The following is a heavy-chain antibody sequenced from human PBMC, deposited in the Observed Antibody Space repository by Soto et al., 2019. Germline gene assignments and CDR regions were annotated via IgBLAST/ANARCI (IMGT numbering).Heavy chain of an antibody. CDR3: ARGLPEYNWFDP. J-gene: IGHJ5*02. D-gene: IGHD6-6*01. CDR2: INPNSGGT. CDR1: GYTFTGYY. Sequence: ASVKVSCKASGYTFTGYYMRWVRQAPGQGLEWMGWINPNSGGTNYAQKFQGWVTMTRDTSISTAYMELSRLRSDDTAVYYCARGLPEYNWFDPWGQGTLVTVSS. V-gene: IGHV1-2*04.